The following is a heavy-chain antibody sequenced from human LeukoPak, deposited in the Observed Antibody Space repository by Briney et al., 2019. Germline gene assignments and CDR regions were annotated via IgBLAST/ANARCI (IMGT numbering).Heavy chain of an antibody. Sequence: PGGSLRLSCAASEFTFSAYAMHWIRQAPGRGLEWVAFVRYGGSIKYYADSVKGRFTISRDNSKNTLYLQMNSLRAEDTAVYYCASLGYCSGGSCYFYYYYYMDVWGKGTTVTVSS. J-gene: IGHJ6*03. CDR3: ASLGYCSGGSCYFYYYYYMDV. CDR2: VRYGGSIK. D-gene: IGHD2-15*01. V-gene: IGHV3-30*02. CDR1: EFTFSAYA.